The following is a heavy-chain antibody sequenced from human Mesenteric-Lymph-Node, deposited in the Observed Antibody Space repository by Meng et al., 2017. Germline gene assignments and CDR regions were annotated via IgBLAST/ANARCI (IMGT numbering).Heavy chain of an antibody. V-gene: IGHV4-4*02. CDR2: IHHSGRT. D-gene: IGHD3-16*02. J-gene: IGHJ4*02. CDR3: AKEKDGSLVY. CDR1: GGSISSNNW. Sequence: QVQFQESGPGQVKPSGTLSFSCTVSGGSISSNNWWSWVRQPPGKGLAWIGEIHHSGRTSYKPSLRSRVTTSVDKSKNQYTLKLTSVTDADTAIYYCAKEKDGSLVYWGQGTWSPSPQ.